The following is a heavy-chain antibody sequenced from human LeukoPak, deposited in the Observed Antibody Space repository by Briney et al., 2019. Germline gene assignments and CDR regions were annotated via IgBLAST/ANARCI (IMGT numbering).Heavy chain of an antibody. CDR3: ASGAYFDY. Sequence: GGSLRLSCAASGFTFTNYWMSWVRQAPGKGLEWVAFIRYDGSNKYYADSVKGRFTISRDNSKNTLYLQMNSLRAEDTAVYYCASGAYFDYWGQGTLVTVSS. CDR1: GFTFTNYW. V-gene: IGHV3-30*02. D-gene: IGHD3-10*01. J-gene: IGHJ4*02. CDR2: IRYDGSNK.